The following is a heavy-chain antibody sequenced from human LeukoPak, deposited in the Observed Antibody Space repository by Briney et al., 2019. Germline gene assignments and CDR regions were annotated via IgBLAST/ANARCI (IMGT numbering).Heavy chain of an antibody. V-gene: IGHV3-23*01. D-gene: IGHD6-19*01. Sequence: GGSLRLSCAASGFTFSSYAMSWVRQAPGKGLEWVSAISGSGGSTYYADSVKGRFTISRDNAKNSLYLQMNSLRAEDTALYYCARTKSIAVAGTYDYWGQGTLVTVSS. CDR1: GFTFSSYA. CDR2: ISGSGGST. CDR3: ARTKSIAVAGTYDY. J-gene: IGHJ4*02.